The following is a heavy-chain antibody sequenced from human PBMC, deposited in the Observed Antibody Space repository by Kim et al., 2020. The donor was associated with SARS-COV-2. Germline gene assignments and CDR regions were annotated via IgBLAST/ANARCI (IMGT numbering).Heavy chain of an antibody. CDR1: GYTFTSYA. D-gene: IGHD6-13*01. CDR3: ARAESPSDFSSSWSYNWFDP. V-gene: IGHV1-3*01. CDR2: INAGNGNT. J-gene: IGHJ5*02. Sequence: ASVKVSCKASGYTFTSYAMHWVRQAPGQRLEGMGWINAGNGNTKYSQKFQGRVTITRDTSASTAYMELSSLRSEDTAVYYCARAESPSDFSSSWSYNWFDPWGQGTLVTVSS.